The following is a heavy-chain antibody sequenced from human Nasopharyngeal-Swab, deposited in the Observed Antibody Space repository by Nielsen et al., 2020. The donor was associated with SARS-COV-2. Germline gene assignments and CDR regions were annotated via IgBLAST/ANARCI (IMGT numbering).Heavy chain of an antibody. CDR2: IRSKANSYAT. D-gene: IGHD5-12*01. CDR3: TGLTRDSGYDFYYYGMDV. J-gene: IGHJ6*02. V-gene: IGHV3-73*01. Sequence: VRQMPGKGLEWVGRIRSKANSYATAYAASVKGRFTISRDDSKNTAYLQMNSLKTEDTAVYYCTGLTRDSGYDFYYYGMDVWGQGTTVTVSS.